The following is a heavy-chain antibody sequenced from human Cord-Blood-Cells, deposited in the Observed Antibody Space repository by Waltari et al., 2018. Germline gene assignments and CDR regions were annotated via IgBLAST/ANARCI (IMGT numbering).Heavy chain of an antibody. D-gene: IGHD4-17*01. Sequence: QVQLVQSGAEVKKPGTAVKVSCKASGYTFNGYYMHCVRQAQGQGLEWSGRINPNRGGTNYAQKVQGRVTMTRDTSISPAYMELSRLRSDDTAVYYCASWDGDFDYWGQGTLVTVSS. CDR2: INPNRGGT. CDR3: ASWDGDFDY. J-gene: IGHJ4*02. V-gene: IGHV1-2*06. CDR1: GYTFNGYY.